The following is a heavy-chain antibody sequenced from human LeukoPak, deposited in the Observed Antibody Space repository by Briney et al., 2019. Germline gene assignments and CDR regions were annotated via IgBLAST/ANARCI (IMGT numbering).Heavy chain of an antibody. V-gene: IGHV1-2*02. CDR1: GYTFTGYY. D-gene: IGHD3-3*01. J-gene: IGHJ6*03. CDR2: INPNSGGT. Sequence: GSVKVSCKASGYTFTGYYMHWVRQAPGQGLEWMGWINPNSGGTNYAQKFQGRVTMTGDTSISTAYMELSRLRSDDTAVYYCARARGDFWSGYYYYYYYMDVWGKGTTVTVSS. CDR3: ARARGDFWSGYYYYYYYMDV.